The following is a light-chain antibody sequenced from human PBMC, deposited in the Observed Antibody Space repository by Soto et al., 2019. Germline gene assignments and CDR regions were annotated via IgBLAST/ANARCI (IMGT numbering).Light chain of an antibody. CDR3: QHYNNFSRT. J-gene: IGKJ1*01. CDR1: QSIGSW. Sequence: DIQMTQSPSTLSASIGDRITISCRASQSIGSWVAWYQQKPGNGPKLLIYKASSLQDGVPSRFRGSGSGTEFTLAISSLQPDDFATYYCQHYNNFSRTFGQGNTVEIK. V-gene: IGKV1-5*03. CDR2: KAS.